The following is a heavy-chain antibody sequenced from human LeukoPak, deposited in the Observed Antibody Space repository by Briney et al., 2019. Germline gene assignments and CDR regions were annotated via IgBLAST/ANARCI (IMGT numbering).Heavy chain of an antibody. D-gene: IGHD6-25*01. Sequence: GGSLRLSCAASGFTVSSNYMSWVRQAPGKGLEWVSVIYSGGSTYYADSVKGRFTISRDNSKNTLYLQMNSLRAEDTAVYYCAKDLLAAEYYFDYWGQGTLVTVSS. CDR1: GFTVSSNY. J-gene: IGHJ4*02. CDR3: AKDLLAAEYYFDY. V-gene: IGHV3-66*01. CDR2: IYSGGST.